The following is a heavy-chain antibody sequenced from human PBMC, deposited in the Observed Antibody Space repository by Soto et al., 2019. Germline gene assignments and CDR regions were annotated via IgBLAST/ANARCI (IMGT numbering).Heavy chain of an antibody. CDR2: IWYDGSNK. J-gene: IGHJ6*04. CDR3: ARYYFQIRFLEGVGHPKYYYYCMDV. Sequence: GGSLRLSCAASGFTFSSYGMHWVRQAPGKGLEWVAVIWYDGSNKYYADSVKGRFTISRDNSKNTLYLQMNSLRAEDTAVYYCARYYFQIRFLEGVGHPKYYYYCMDVWGKGTTVTVSS. D-gene: IGHD3-10*01. V-gene: IGHV3-33*01. CDR1: GFTFSSYG.